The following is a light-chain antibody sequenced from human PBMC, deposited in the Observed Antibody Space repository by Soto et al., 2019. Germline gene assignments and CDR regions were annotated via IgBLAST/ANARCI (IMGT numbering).Light chain of an antibody. V-gene: IGKV2D-29*01. CDR2: EVS. CDR3: LESQPRSQ. J-gene: IGKJ4*01. Sequence: DIVLTQTPLSLSVTPGQPASISCNSSQGLLDSDGRTHLYCYVQKTGQPPQALIYEVSKRSSGVPDRFRGSESGTHLKLTMSRVLAVDAGVYYCLESQPRSQVGGGTMVDSK. CDR1: QGLLDSDGRTH.